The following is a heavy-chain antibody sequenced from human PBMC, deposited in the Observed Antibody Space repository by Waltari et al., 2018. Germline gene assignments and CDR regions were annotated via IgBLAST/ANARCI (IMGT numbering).Heavy chain of an antibody. CDR3: ASGIFRSYYVY. Sequence: QVQLQESGPGLVKPSETLSLTCTVSGGSISSHYWSWIRQPPGKGLEWIGYIYYSGSTNYNPSLKSRVTISVDTSKNQFSLKLSSVTAADTAVYYCASGIFRSYYVYWGQGTLVTVSS. V-gene: IGHV4-59*11. CDR1: GGSISSHY. J-gene: IGHJ4*02. CDR2: IYYSGST. D-gene: IGHD1-26*01.